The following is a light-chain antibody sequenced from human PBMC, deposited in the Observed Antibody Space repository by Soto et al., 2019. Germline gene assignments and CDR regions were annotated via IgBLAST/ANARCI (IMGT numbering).Light chain of an antibody. CDR2: GVS. J-gene: IGKJ4*01. CDR3: QQYHDWPLT. V-gene: IGKV3-15*01. Sequence: EIVMTQSPATLSVSPGERVTLSCRASQSLSSHLAWYQQKPGQAPGLLIYGVSTRATGVPTRFSGSASGTEFTLTISSLPSEDFAVYYCQQYHDWPLTFGGGTKVEIK. CDR1: QSLSSH.